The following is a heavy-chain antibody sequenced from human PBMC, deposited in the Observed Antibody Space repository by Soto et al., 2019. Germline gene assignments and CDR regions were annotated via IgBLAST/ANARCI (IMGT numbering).Heavy chain of an antibody. D-gene: IGHD3-10*01. CDR1: GGSISSGDYY. V-gene: IGHV4-30-4*01. Sequence: SETLSLTCTVSGGSISSGDYYWSWIRQPPGKGLEWIGYIYYSGSTYYNPSLKSRVTISVDTSKNQFSLKLSSVTAADTAVYYCARGSMVRGVIAYYYYGMDVWGQGTTVTVSS. J-gene: IGHJ6*02. CDR3: ARGSMVRGVIAYYYYGMDV. CDR2: IYYSGST.